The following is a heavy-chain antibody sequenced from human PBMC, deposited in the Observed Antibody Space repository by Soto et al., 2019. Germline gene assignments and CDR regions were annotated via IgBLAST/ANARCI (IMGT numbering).Heavy chain of an antibody. D-gene: IGHD5-18*01. V-gene: IGHV4-59*01. J-gene: IGHJ4*02. CDR1: DGSISSYY. CDR2: IYYSGST. CDR3: ARDNGYSYGYTLDH. Sequence: QVQLQESGPGLVKPSETLSLTCTVSDGSISSYYWSWIRQPPGKGLEWIGYIYYSGSTNYNPSLKSRVTISVDTSKNQFSLKLSSVTAADTAVYYCARDNGYSYGYTLDHWGQGTLVTVSS.